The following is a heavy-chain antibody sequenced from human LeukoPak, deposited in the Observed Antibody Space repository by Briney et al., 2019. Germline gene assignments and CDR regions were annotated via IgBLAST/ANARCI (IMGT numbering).Heavy chain of an antibody. J-gene: IGHJ4*02. CDR1: GFSFSSYS. CDR2: ISGSSSYL. CDR3: ASVPGETKKRAIDY. D-gene: IGHD3-10*01. Sequence: PGGSLRHSCAASGFSFSSYSMNWVRQAPGKGLEWVSAISGSSSYLYYADSVKGRFTISRDNAKNSVDLQMNSLRAEDTAVFYCASVPGETKKRAIDYWGQGTLVTVSS. V-gene: IGHV3-21*01.